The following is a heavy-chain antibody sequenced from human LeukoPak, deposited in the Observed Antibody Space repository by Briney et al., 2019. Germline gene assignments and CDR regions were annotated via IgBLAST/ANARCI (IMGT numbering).Heavy chain of an antibody. CDR1: GYIFTTYY. CDR3: ARDMYTSGRGY. CDR2: INPSDGST. D-gene: IGHD6-19*01. Sequence: ASVKVSCKASGYIFTTYYMHWARQAPGQGLEWMGSINPSDGSTNYAQNFQGRVTMTRDTSTSTVYMELSSLGSEDTAIYYCARDMYTSGRGYWGQGTLVTVSS. J-gene: IGHJ4*02. V-gene: IGHV1-46*01.